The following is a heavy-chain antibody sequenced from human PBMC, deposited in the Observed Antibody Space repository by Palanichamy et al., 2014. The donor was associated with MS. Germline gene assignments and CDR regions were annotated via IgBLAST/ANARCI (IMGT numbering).Heavy chain of an antibody. CDR3: ARRSNAEFDY. CDR2: IYYSGST. D-gene: IGHD1-26*01. Sequence: QLQLQESGPGLVKPSETLSLTCTVSGGSISSSGYYWGWIRQPPGKGLEWIGSIYYSGSTYYNPSLKSRVTISVDTSKNQFSLKLSSVTAADTAVYYCARRSNAEFDYWGQGTLVTVSS. V-gene: IGHV4-39*01. CDR1: GGSISSSGYY. J-gene: IGHJ4*02.